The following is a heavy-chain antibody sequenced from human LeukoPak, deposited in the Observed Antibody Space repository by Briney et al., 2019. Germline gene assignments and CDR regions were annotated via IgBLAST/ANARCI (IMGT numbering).Heavy chain of an antibody. CDR3: AKDLGRYRNNYFDY. CDR1: GFTFNSSA. Sequence: PGGSLRLSCAASGFTFNSSAMSWVRQAPEKGLEWVATISGSGGGTYYADSVKGRFTISRDDSKNTLYLQMNSLRAEDTAVYYCAKDLGRYRNNYFDYWGQGTLVTVSS. V-gene: IGHV3-23*01. J-gene: IGHJ4*02. CDR2: ISGSGGGT. D-gene: IGHD1-26*01.